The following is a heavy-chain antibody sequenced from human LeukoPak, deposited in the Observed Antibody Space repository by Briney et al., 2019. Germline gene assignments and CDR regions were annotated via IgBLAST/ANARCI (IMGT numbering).Heavy chain of an antibody. D-gene: IGHD2-2*01. CDR3: ARKVVPAAPYLYYYYGMDV. Sequence: ASVKVSCKTSGYTFTGYYLHWVRQAPGQGLEWMGWINPNSGGTKYAQKFQGRVTMTRDTSISTAYMELSRLRSDDTAVYYCARKVVPAAPYLYYYYGMDVWGQGTTVTVSS. CDR1: GYTFTGYY. J-gene: IGHJ6*02. CDR2: INPNSGGT. V-gene: IGHV1-2*02.